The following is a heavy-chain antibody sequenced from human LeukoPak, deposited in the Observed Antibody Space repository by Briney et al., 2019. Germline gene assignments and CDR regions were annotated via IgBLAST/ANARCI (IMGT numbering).Heavy chain of an antibody. CDR1: GFTVSSNY. D-gene: IGHD4-17*01. V-gene: IGHV3-21*01. J-gene: IGHJ4*02. CDR3: ARYLGLYGDYGDY. CDR2: ISSSSSYI. Sequence: GGSLRLSCAASGFTVSSNYMSWVRQAPGKGLEWVSSISSSSSYIYYADSVKGRFTISRDNAKNSLYLQMNSLRAEDTAVYYCARYLGLYGDYGDYWGQGTLVTVSS.